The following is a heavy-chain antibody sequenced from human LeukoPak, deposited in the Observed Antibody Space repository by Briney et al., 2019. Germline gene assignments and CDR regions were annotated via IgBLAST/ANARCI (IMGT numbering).Heavy chain of an antibody. D-gene: IGHD5-12*01. J-gene: IGHJ4*02. Sequence: KPSETLSLTCIVSGYSISSGYYWGWIRQPPGKGLEWIGSIYHSGSTYYNPSLKSRVTISVDTSKNQFSLKLSSVTAADTAMYYCARDLRGFATNWGQGTLVTVSS. V-gene: IGHV4-38-2*02. CDR3: ARDLRGFATN. CDR2: IYHSGST. CDR1: GYSISSGYY.